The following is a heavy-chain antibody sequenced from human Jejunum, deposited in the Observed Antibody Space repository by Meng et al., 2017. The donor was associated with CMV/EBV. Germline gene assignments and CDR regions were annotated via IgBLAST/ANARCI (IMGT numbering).Heavy chain of an antibody. Sequence: IGGEHDWSWIRQPPGKGLEWIGHIYHSGNTYYNPSLKSRLTISVDKSKNQFSLRLSSVAAADTAVYYCASYGEYCSTSTCYPAFDYWGPGTVVTVSS. CDR2: IYHSGNT. CDR1: IGGEHD. V-gene: IGHV4-30-4*08. CDR3: ASYGEYCSTSTCYPAFDY. J-gene: IGHJ4*02. D-gene: IGHD2-2*01.